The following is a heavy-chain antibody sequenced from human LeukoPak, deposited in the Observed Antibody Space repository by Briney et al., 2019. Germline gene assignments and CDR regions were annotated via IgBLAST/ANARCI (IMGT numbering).Heavy chain of an antibody. CDR3: ARGGYYDYVWGSYRYFDY. D-gene: IGHD3-16*02. V-gene: IGHV1-2*02. J-gene: IGHJ4*02. CDR2: INPNSGGT. CDR1: GYTFTGYY. Sequence: ASVKVSCKASGYTFTGYYMHWVRRAPGQGLEWMGWINPNSGGTNYAQKFQGRVTMTRDTSISTAYMELSRLRSDDTAVYYCARGGYYDYVWGSYRYFDYWGQGTLVTVSS.